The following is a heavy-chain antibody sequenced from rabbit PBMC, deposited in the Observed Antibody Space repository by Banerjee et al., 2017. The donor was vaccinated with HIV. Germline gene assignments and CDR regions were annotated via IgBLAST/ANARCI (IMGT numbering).Heavy chain of an antibody. CDR3: ARARGGSSSYYIYNL. CDR1: GFSFSSGYD. Sequence: QEQLEESGGDLVKPEGSLTLTCTASGFSFSSGYDLCWVRQAPGKGLEWIGCIWTGDGGPYYASWAKGRFTISKTLTTVTLQMTSLTATDTATYFRARARGGSSSYYIYNLWGPGTRSPS. CDR2: IWTGDGGP. V-gene: IGHV1S45*01. D-gene: IGHD1-1*01. J-gene: IGHJ4*01.